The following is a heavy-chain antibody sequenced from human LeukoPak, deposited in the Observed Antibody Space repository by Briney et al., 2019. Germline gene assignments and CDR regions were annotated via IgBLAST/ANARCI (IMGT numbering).Heavy chain of an antibody. CDR1: GFTFSSYG. J-gene: IGHJ3*02. D-gene: IGHD5-12*01. V-gene: IGHV3-30*02. CDR2: IRYDGSNK. Sequence: PGGSLRLSCAASGFTFSSYGMHWVRQAPGKGLEWVAFIRYDGSNKYYADSEKGRFTISRDNSKNTLYLQMNSLRAEDTAVYYCAKDGYDAFDIWGQGTMVTVSS. CDR3: AKDGYDAFDI.